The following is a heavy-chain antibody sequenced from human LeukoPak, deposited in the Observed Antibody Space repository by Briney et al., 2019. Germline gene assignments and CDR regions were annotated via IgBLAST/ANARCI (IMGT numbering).Heavy chain of an antibody. Sequence: GGSLRLSCAASGFTSNSYWMHWVRQAPGKGLVWVSRINSDGSSTSYADSVKGRFTISRDNAKNTLYLQMNSLRVEDTAVYYCARGGSYSSNAFDIWGQGTMVTVSA. CDR1: GFTSNSYW. J-gene: IGHJ3*02. D-gene: IGHD1-26*01. V-gene: IGHV3-74*01. CDR2: INSDGSST. CDR3: ARGGSYSSNAFDI.